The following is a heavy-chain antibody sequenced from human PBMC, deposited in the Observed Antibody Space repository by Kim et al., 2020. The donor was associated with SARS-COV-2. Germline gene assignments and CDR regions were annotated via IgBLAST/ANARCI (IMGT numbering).Heavy chain of an antibody. V-gene: IGHV2-70*01. CDR1: GFSLSTSGMC. D-gene: IGHD3-10*01. CDR3: ARGYGSGRHYWYFDL. J-gene: IGHJ2*01. CDR2: IDWDDDK. Sequence: SGPTLVNPTQTLTLTCTFSGFSLSTSGMCVSWIRQPPGKALEWLALIDWDDDKYYSTSLKTRLTISKDTSKNQVVLTMTNMDPVDTATYYCARGYGSGRHYWYFDLWGRGTLVTVSS.